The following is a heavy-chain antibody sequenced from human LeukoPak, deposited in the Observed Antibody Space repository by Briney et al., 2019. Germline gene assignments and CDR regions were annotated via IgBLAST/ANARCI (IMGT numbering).Heavy chain of an antibody. CDR1: GGSISSSSYY. Sequence: PSETLSPTCTVSGGSISSSSYYWGWIRQPPGKGLEWIGSIYYSGSTYYNPSLKSRVTISVDTSKNQFSLKLSSVTAADTAVYYCARRYSSSWYCDYWGQGTLVTVSS. J-gene: IGHJ4*02. V-gene: IGHV4-39*01. CDR3: ARRYSSSWYCDY. D-gene: IGHD6-13*01. CDR2: IYYSGST.